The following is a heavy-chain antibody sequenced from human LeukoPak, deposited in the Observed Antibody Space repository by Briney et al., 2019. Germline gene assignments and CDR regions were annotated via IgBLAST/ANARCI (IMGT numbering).Heavy chain of an antibody. J-gene: IGHJ4*02. CDR2: ISGSGGST. CDR3: AKTLYYYDTSY. CDR1: GFTFSSYA. V-gene: IGHV3-23*01. D-gene: IGHD3-22*01. Sequence: PGGSLRLSCAASGFTFSSYAMSWVRQAPGNGLEWVSAISGSGGSTYYADPVKARFTISRDNSKNTLYLQMNSLRAEDTAVYYCAKTLYYYDTSYWGQGTLVTVSS.